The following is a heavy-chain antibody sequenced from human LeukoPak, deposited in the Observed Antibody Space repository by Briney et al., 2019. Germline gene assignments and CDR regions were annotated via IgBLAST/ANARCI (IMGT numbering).Heavy chain of an antibody. Sequence: PGGSLRLSCAASGFTFSSYGMHWVRQAPGKGLEWVAVISYDGSNKYYADSVKGRFTISRDNSKNTLYLQMNSLRAEDTAVYYCAKEARYIYVWEAFDIWGQGTMVTVSS. D-gene: IGHD5-18*01. CDR2: ISYDGSNK. J-gene: IGHJ3*02. V-gene: IGHV3-30*18. CDR3: AKEARYIYVWEAFDI. CDR1: GFTFSSYG.